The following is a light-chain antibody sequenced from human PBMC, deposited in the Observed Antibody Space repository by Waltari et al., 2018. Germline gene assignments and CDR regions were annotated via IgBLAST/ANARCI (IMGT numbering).Light chain of an antibody. V-gene: IGKV2-28*01. CDR3: MQALQTLLT. Sequence: DIVMTQSPVSLPVTPGEPASISCRSSQSLLHSNGYNYLHWYLQKPGQSPQLLIYLGSHRASGVPVRFSGSGSGTDFTLKISRVEAEDVGIYYCMQALQTLLTFGGGTKVEIK. J-gene: IGKJ4*01. CDR1: QSLLHSNGYNY. CDR2: LGS.